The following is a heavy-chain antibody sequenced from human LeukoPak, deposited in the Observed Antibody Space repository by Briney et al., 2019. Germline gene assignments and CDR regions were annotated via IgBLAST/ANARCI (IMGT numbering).Heavy chain of an antibody. J-gene: IGHJ4*02. CDR1: GGSISTYY. CDR3: ARGGGYASPIGY. Sequence: KPSETLSLTCTLSGGSISTYYWSWIRQPPGEGLEWIGYIYHSGSTNYNPSLKSRVTISVDTSKNQFSLKLSSVTAADTAVYYCARGGGYASPIGYWGQGALVTVSS. CDR2: IYHSGST. V-gene: IGHV4-59*01. D-gene: IGHD5-12*01.